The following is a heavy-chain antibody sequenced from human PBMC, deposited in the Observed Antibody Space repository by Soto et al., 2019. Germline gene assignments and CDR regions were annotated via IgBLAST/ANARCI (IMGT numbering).Heavy chain of an antibody. V-gene: IGHV1-3*01. D-gene: IGHD2-15*01. Sequence: ASVKVSFKASGYTFTSYSMHLVRQAPGQRLEWMGWINAGNGNTKYSQKFQGRVTITRDTSASTAYMELSSLRSEDTAVYYCARDLGGWPDYWGQGTLVTVSS. CDR1: GYTFTSYS. CDR2: INAGNGNT. CDR3: ARDLGGWPDY. J-gene: IGHJ4*02.